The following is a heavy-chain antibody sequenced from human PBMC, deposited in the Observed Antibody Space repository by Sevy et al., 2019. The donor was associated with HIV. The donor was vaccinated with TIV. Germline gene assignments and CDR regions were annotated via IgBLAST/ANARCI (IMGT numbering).Heavy chain of an antibody. V-gene: IGHV3-74*01. CDR1: GFTFSSYW. Sequence: GGSLRLSCAASGFTFSSYWMHWVRQAPGKGLVWVSRINSDGSSTSYADSVKGRFTISRDNAKNTLYLQMHSLRAEDTAVYYCARSCSGGSCYLFDYWGQGTLVTVSS. J-gene: IGHJ4*02. CDR3: ARSCSGGSCYLFDY. CDR2: INSDGSST. D-gene: IGHD2-15*01.